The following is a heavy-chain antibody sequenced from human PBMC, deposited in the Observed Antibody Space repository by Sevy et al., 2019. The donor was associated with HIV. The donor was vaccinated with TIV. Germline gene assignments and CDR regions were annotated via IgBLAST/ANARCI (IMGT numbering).Heavy chain of an antibody. CDR3: ARAGRGYSGYDYNFDY. D-gene: IGHD5-12*01. CDR1: GGTFSSYA. Sequence: SVKVSCKASGGTFSSYAISWVRQAPGQGLEWMGGIIPIFGTANYAQKFQGRVTITADESTSTAYMELSSLRSEDTAVYYCARAGRGYSGYDYNFDYWGQGTLVTVSS. J-gene: IGHJ4*02. V-gene: IGHV1-69*13. CDR2: IIPIFGTA.